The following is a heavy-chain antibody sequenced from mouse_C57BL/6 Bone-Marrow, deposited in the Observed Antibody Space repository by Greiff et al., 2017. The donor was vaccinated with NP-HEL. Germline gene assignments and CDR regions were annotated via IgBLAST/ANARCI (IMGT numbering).Heavy chain of an antibody. CDR3: ARPPYYYGSSPYYFDY. Sequence: QVQLKQSGAELMKPGASVKLSCKATGYTFTGYWIEWVKQRPGHGLEWIGEILPGSGSTNYNEKFKGKATFTADTSSNTAYMQLSSLTTEDSAIYYCARPPYYYGSSPYYFDYWGQGTTLTVSS. V-gene: IGHV1-9*01. CDR2: ILPGSGST. CDR1: GYTFTGYW. J-gene: IGHJ2*01. D-gene: IGHD1-1*01.